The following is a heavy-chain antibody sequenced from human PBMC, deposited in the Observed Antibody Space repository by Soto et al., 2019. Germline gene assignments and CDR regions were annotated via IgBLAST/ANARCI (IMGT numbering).Heavy chain of an antibody. CDR3: AKDCGYNPACFDY. V-gene: IGHV3-30*18. Sequence: PGGSLRLSCAASGFTFSSYGMHWVRQAPGKGLEWVAVISYDGSNKHYADSVKGRFTISRDNSKNTLYLQMNSLRAEDTAVYYCAKDCGYNPACFDYWGQGTLVTVSS. CDR2: ISYDGSNK. D-gene: IGHD6-25*01. CDR1: GFTFSSYG. J-gene: IGHJ4*02.